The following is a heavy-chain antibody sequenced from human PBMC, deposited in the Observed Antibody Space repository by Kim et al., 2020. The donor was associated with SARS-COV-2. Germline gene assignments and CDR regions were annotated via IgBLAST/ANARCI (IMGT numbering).Heavy chain of an antibody. CDR2: ISGDGGST. V-gene: IGHV3-43*02. CDR1: GFTFDDYA. D-gene: IGHD4-17*01. Sequence: GGSLRLSCAASGFTFDDYAMHWVRQAPGKGLEWVALISGDGGSTYYADSVKGRFTISRDNSKNSLYLQMNSLRTEDTALYYCAKDGGDYQNYYGMDVWGQGTTLTVSS. J-gene: IGHJ6*02. CDR3: AKDGGDYQNYYGMDV.